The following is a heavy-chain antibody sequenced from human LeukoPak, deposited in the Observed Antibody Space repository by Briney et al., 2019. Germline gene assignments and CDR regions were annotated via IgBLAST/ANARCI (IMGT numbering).Heavy chain of an antibody. J-gene: IGHJ4*02. CDR3: ARGLDYYDASGQGGPLNDY. Sequence: SETLSLTCTVSGGSVSSYYWSWIRQPPGKGLEWIGYIYDTGSTSYNPSLKSRVIISMDKSKNQFSLKLSSVTAADTAVYHCARGLDYYDASGQGGPLNDYWGQGTLVTVSS. V-gene: IGHV4-59*02. CDR1: GGSVSSYY. CDR2: IYDTGST. D-gene: IGHD3-22*01.